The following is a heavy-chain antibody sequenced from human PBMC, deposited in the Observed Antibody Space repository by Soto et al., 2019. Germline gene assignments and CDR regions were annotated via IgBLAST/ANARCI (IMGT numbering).Heavy chain of an antibody. J-gene: IGHJ5*02. CDR3: AATIPYCSTTNCYGGWFDP. V-gene: IGHV4-34*01. D-gene: IGHD2-2*01. CDR2: INHSGST. Sequence: QVQLQQWGAGLLKPSETLSLTCGVYGGSFSGYYWSWIRQPPGKGLEWIGEINHSGSTDYNPSLKSRVTISVDTSKNQFSLKLRSVTAADTAVYYCAATIPYCSTTNCYGGWFDPWGQGTLVTVSS. CDR1: GGSFSGYY.